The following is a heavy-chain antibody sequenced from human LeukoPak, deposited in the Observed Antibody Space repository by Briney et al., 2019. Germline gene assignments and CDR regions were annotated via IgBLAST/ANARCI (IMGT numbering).Heavy chain of an antibody. CDR1: GGSISSGSYY. J-gene: IGHJ6*03. Sequence: SETLSLTCTVSGGSISSGSYYWSWIRQPAGKGLEWIGRIYTSGSTNYNPSLKSRVTISVDTSKNQFSLKLSSVTAADTAVYYCARLPQRIAVAGPGYYYYYMDVWGKGTTVTVSS. V-gene: IGHV4-61*02. D-gene: IGHD6-19*01. CDR3: ARLPQRIAVAGPGYYYYYMDV. CDR2: IYTSGST.